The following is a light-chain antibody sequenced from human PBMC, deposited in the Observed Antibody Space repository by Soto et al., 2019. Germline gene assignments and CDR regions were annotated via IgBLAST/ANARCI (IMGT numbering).Light chain of an antibody. V-gene: IGKV3-15*01. J-gene: IGKJ1*01. CDR1: QSVSSN. CDR3: QQYRT. Sequence: EIVMTQSPATLSVSPGERATLSCRASQSVSSNLAWYQQKPGQAPRLLIYGASTRAPGIPARFSGSGSGTEFTLTISSLQSEDFAVYYCQQYRTFGQGTKVEIK. CDR2: GAS.